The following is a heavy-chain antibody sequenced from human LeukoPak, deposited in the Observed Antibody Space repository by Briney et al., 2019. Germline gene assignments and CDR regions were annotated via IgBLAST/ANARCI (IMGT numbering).Heavy chain of an antibody. J-gene: IGHJ4*02. CDR3: ARPARITIFGVNIGGLFDY. D-gene: IGHD3-3*01. Sequence: PSETLSLTCNVSGGAIGASAYYWAWIRQPPGKGLEWIGEINHSGSTNYNPSLKSRVTISVDTSKNQFSLKLSSVTAADTAVYYCARPARITIFGVNIGGLFDYWGQGTLVTVSS. CDR1: GGAIGASAYY. V-gene: IGHV4-34*01. CDR2: INHSGST.